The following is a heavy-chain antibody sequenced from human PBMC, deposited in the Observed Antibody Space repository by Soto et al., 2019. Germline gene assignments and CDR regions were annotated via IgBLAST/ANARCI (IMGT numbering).Heavy chain of an antibody. J-gene: IGHJ4*02. CDR1: GGTFSSYA. CDR3: AREERWLQLTLGY. D-gene: IGHD5-12*01. V-gene: IGHV1-69*06. Sequence: SVKVSCKASGGTFSSYAISWVRQAPGQGLEWMGGIIPIFGTANYAQKFQGRVTITADKSTSTAYMELSSLRSEDTAVYYCAREERWLQLTLGYWGQGTLVTVSS. CDR2: IIPIFGTA.